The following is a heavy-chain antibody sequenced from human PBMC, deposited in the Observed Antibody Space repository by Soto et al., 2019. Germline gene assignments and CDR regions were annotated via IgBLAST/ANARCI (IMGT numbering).Heavy chain of an antibody. CDR1: GYTFTSYD. J-gene: IGHJ4*02. CDR3: ARVAASRGYSRSWYVDY. CDR2: MNPNSGNT. V-gene: IGHV1-8*01. D-gene: IGHD6-13*01. Sequence: ASVKVSFKASGYTFTSYDINWVRQATGQGLEWMGWMNPNSGNTGYAQKFQGRVTMTRNTSISTAYMELSSLRSEDTAVYYCARVAASRGYSRSWYVDYWGQGTLVTVS.